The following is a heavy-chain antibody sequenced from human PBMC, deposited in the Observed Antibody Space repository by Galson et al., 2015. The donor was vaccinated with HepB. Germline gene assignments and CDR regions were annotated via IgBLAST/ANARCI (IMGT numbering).Heavy chain of an antibody. V-gene: IGHV3-30-3*01. J-gene: IGHJ6*02. CDR1: GFTFSSYA. Sequence: SLRLSCAASGFTFSSYAMHWVRQAPGWGLEWVAVISYDGSNKSYADSVKGRFTISRDNSKNTLYLQMNSLRAEDTAVYYCARALTPYYDILTGYYYYYYGMDVWGQGTTVTVSS. CDR2: ISYDGSNK. D-gene: IGHD3-9*01. CDR3: ARALTPYYDILTGYYYYYYGMDV.